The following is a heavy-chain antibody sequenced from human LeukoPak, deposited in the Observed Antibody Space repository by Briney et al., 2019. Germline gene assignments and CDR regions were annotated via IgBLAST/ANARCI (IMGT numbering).Heavy chain of an antibody. V-gene: IGHV1-2*02. CDR1: GYTFTGYY. J-gene: IGHJ4*02. CDR3: ARDDGYSSGWYGTKLDY. D-gene: IGHD6-19*01. Sequence: VSVKVSCKASGYTFTGYYMHWVRQAPGQGLEWMGWINPNSGGTNYAQKFQGRVTMTRDTSISTAYMELSRLRSDDTAVYYCARDDGYSSGWYGTKLDYWGQGTLVTVSS. CDR2: INPNSGGT.